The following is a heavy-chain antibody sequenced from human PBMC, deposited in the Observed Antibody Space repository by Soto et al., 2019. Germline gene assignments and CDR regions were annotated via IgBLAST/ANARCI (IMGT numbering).Heavy chain of an antibody. V-gene: IGHV3-21*01. CDR2: ISSSSSYI. Sequence: GGSLRLSCAASGFTFISYSMNWVRQAPGKGLEWVSSISSSSSYIYYADSVKGRFTISRDNAKNSLYLQMNSLRAEDTAVYYCARARPYYYDSKWGWFDPWGQGTLVPVSS. D-gene: IGHD3-22*01. CDR3: ARARPYYYDSKWGWFDP. CDR1: GFTFISYS. J-gene: IGHJ5*02.